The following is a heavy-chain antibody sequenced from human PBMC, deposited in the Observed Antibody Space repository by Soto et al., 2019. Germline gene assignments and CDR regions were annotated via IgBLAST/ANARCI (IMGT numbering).Heavy chain of an antibody. CDR2: VFYSGAT. Sequence: HVQLKESGPGLVKPSETLSLTCNVSGGPIKTGDYYWNWIRQPPGKVMEWIGYVFYSGATNYSPSPNSRAAISMDTSKHRFSLSLASVTAADTAVYYCARAGFSYGHLLFWGQGIRVTVST. D-gene: IGHD3-10*01. V-gene: IGHV4-30-4*01. CDR1: GGPIKTGDYY. CDR3: ARAGFSYGHLLF. J-gene: IGHJ4*02.